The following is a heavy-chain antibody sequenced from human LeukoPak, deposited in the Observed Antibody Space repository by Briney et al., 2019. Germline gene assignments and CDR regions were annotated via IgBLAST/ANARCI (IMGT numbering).Heavy chain of an antibody. J-gene: IGHJ4*02. CDR1: GGSISSYY. CDR2: IYYSGST. Sequence: PSETLSLTCTVSGGSISSYYWNWIRQPPGKGLEWIGYIYYSGSTNYNPSLKSRVTISVDTSKNQFSLKLSSVTAADTAVYYCARTKVLPDYYDNSGGFDCWGQGTLVTVSS. D-gene: IGHD3-22*01. CDR3: ARTKVLPDYYDNSGGFDC. V-gene: IGHV4-59*01.